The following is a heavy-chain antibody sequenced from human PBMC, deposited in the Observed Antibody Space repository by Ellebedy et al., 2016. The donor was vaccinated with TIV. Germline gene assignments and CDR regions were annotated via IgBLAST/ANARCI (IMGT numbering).Heavy chain of an antibody. V-gene: IGHV3-48*02. CDR2: ISSSSSTI. CDR3: ARGGYCSSTSCYPFFDY. J-gene: IGHJ4*02. Sequence: GESLKISXAASGFTFSSYSMNWVRQAPGKGLEWVSYISSSSSTIYYADSVKGRFTISRDNAKNSLYLQMNSLRDEDTAVHYCARGGYCSSTSCYPFFDYWGQGTLVTVSS. D-gene: IGHD2-2*01. CDR1: GFTFSSYS.